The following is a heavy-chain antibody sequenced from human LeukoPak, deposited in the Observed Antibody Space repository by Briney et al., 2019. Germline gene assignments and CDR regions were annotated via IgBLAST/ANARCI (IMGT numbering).Heavy chain of an antibody. J-gene: IGHJ5*02. CDR2: INPNSGGT. D-gene: IGHD3-22*01. V-gene: IGHV1-2*02. CDR1: GYTFTGYY. Sequence: ASVKVSCKASGYTFTGYYMHWVRQAPGQGLEWMGWINPNSGGTNYAQKFQGRVTMTRDTSISTAYMELSRLRSEDTAVYYCARGHYYDSSGYHRYNWFDPWGQGTLVTVSS. CDR3: ARGHYYDSSGYHRYNWFDP.